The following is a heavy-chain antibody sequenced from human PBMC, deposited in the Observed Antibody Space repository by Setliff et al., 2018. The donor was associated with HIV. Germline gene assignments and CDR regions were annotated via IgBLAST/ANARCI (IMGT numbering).Heavy chain of an antibody. Sequence: LGESLKISCVASGFSFSRYTMMWVRQTPGKGLEWISSITSNLNYKYADSVKGRFTISRDNTKNSLYLQMNSLRAEDTAVYYCAKGDSFVFSYVYPDYWGPGTLVTVSS. CDR2: ITSNLNYK. V-gene: IGHV3-21*01. CDR3: AKGDSFVFSYVYPDY. CDR1: GFSFSRYT. D-gene: IGHD3-22*01. J-gene: IGHJ4*02.